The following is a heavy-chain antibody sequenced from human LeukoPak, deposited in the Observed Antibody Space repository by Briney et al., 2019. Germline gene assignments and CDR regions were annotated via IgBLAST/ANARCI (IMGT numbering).Heavy chain of an antibody. CDR3: ARDPFHGALDY. CDR2: MNPDGSTR. CDR1: GFTFTTSW. D-gene: IGHD4/OR15-4a*01. J-gene: IGHJ4*02. V-gene: IGHV3-7*01. Sequence: GGSLRLSCAASGFTFTTSWMSWFRQAPGKGLEWVADMNPDGSTRVYVDSVQGRFTISRDNAKNSVYLQINSLKGEDTAVYYCARDPFHGALDYWGQGTLVTVSS.